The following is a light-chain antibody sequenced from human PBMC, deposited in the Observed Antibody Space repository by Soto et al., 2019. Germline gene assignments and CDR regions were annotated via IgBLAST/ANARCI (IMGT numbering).Light chain of an antibody. CDR3: QQRRNWPPYT. CDR1: QSVSSY. J-gene: IGKJ1*01. V-gene: IGKV3-11*01. CDR2: DAS. Sequence: EIVLTQSPATLSLSPGERATLSCRASQSVSSYLAWYQQKPDQAPRLLIYDASNRATGIPTRFSCSGSGTDFTLTISSLEPEDFAFYYCQQRRNWPPYTFGQGTKVEIK.